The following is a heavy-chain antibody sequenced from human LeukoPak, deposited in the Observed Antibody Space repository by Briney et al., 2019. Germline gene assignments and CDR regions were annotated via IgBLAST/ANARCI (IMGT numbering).Heavy chain of an antibody. CDR2: MNPNSGNT. CDR3: ARASSGWSYYYYFYMDV. V-gene: IGHV1-8*01. Sequence: GASVKVSCKASGYTFTSYDINWVRQATGQGLEWMGWMNPNSGNTGYAQKFQGRVTMTRNTSISTAYMELSSLRSEDTAVYYCARASSGWSYYYYFYMDVWGKGTTVTVSS. CDR1: GYTFTSYD. J-gene: IGHJ6*03. D-gene: IGHD6-19*01.